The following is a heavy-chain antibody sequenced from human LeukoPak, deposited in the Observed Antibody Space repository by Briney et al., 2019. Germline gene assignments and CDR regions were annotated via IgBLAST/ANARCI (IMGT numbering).Heavy chain of an antibody. Sequence: PGGSLRLSSAASGFTFRSFDMHWVRQAPGKGLEWVIVITYDGSNKDYADSVKGRFTISRDNSKNTLYLQMNSLRAEDTAVYYCVEGSYYDSSGSYYWGQGTLVTVSS. CDR1: GFTFRSFD. V-gene: IGHV3-30*03. D-gene: IGHD3-22*01. CDR3: VEGSYYDSSGSYY. CDR2: ITYDGSNK. J-gene: IGHJ4*02.